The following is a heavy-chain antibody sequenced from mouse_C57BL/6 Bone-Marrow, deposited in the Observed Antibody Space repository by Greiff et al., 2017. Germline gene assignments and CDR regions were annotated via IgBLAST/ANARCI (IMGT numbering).Heavy chain of an antibody. Sequence: QVQLQQSGAELARPGASVKLSCKASGYTFTSYGISGVKQRTGQGLEGIGEIYPRSGNTYYNGKFKGKATLTADKSYSRAYMELRRLTSEDSAVYFCARSNYDYDWYFDVWGTGTTVTVSS. CDR3: ARSNYDYDWYFDV. D-gene: IGHD2-4*01. CDR2: IYPRSGNT. CDR1: GYTFTSYG. J-gene: IGHJ1*03. V-gene: IGHV1-81*01.